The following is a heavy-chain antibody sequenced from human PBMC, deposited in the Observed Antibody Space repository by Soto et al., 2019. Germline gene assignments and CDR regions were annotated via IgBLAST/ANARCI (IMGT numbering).Heavy chain of an antibody. J-gene: IGHJ4*02. CDR1: GGSITGYY. Sequence: SETLSLTCSVSGGSITGYYWNWIRQPPGKGLEWVGHIYGSGSTNYNPSLQSRVTISVDTSKIEFSLSLTSVTAADTAVYYCARASLAEGPEAYWGQGILVTVSS. CDR2: IYGSGST. CDR3: ARASLAEGPEAY. V-gene: IGHV4-59*12. D-gene: IGHD6-19*01.